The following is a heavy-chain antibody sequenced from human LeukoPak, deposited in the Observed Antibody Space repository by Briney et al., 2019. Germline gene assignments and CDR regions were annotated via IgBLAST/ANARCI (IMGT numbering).Heavy chain of an antibody. V-gene: IGHV3-23*01. Sequence: PGGSLRLSCAASGISFSNYAMSWVRQTPGKGLEWVSAISGSGGYTYYADSMRGRFTISRDNSKNTLYLQINSLGAEDTAVYYCALTVIGTTREFDYWGQGTLVTVSS. D-gene: IGHD1-7*01. CDR1: GISFSNYA. CDR3: ALTVIGTTREFDY. J-gene: IGHJ4*02. CDR2: ISGSGGYT.